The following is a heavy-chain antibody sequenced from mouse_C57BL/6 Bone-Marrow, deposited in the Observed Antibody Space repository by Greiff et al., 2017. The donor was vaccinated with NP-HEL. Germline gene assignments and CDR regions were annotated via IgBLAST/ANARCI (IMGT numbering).Heavy chain of an antibody. CDR3: TRKLRYFDY. CDR2: IDPETGGT. CDR1: GYTFTDYE. J-gene: IGHJ2*01. Sequence: VQLQESGAELVRPGASVTLSCKASGYTFTDYEMHWVKQTPVHGLEWIGAIDPETGGTAYNQKFKGKAILTADKSSSTAYMELRSLTSEDSAVYYCTRKLRYFDYWGQGTTLTVSS. D-gene: IGHD1-1*01. V-gene: IGHV1-15*01.